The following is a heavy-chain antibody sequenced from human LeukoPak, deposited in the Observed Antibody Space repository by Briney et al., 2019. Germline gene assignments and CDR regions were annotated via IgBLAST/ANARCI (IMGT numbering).Heavy chain of an antibody. J-gene: IGHJ6*02. D-gene: IGHD2-2*01. V-gene: IGHV1-8*01. CDR2: MNPNSGNT. CDR1: GYTFTSYD. Sequence: APVKVSCKASGYTFTSYDINWVRQATGQGLEWMGWMNPNSGNTGYAQKFQGRVTMTRNTSISTAYMELSSLRSEDTAVYYCASPSKYQLLYYYYYYGMDVWGQGTTVTVSS. CDR3: ASPSKYQLLYYYYYYGMDV.